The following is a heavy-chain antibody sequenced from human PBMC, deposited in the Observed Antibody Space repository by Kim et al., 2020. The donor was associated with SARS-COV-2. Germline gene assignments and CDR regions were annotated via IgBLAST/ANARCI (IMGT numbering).Heavy chain of an antibody. Sequence: GGSLRLSCAASGFTFSSYAMSWVRQAPGKGLEWVSAISGSGGSTYYADSVKGRFTISRDNSKNTLYLQMNSLRAEDTAVYYCAKEPTYRYCSSTSCYEMGYYFDSCGQGALVTVSS. J-gene: IGHJ4*02. CDR2: ISGSGGST. CDR1: GFTFSSYA. D-gene: IGHD2-2*01. V-gene: IGHV3-23*01. CDR3: AKEPTYRYCSSTSCYEMGYYFDS.